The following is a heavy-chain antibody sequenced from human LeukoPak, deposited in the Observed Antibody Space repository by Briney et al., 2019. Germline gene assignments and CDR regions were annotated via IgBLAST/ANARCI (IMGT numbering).Heavy chain of an antibody. CDR1: GGPISSSSHS. Sequence: SETLSLTCSVSGGPISSSSHSWGWIRQPPGKGLEWIGSIYYSGSTYYNPSLKSRVTISVDTFKTQLSLKLSFVSAADTAVYYCARGSPYYDSSGYLDYWGQGTLVTVSS. D-gene: IGHD3-22*01. CDR2: IYYSGST. J-gene: IGHJ4*02. CDR3: ARGSPYYDSSGYLDY. V-gene: IGHV4-39*07.